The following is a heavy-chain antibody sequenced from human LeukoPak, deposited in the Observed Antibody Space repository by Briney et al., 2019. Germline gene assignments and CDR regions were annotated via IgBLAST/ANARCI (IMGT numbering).Heavy chain of an antibody. J-gene: IGHJ6*02. V-gene: IGHV1-69*13. D-gene: IGHD3-10*01. CDR2: IIPIFGTA. CDR3: ARGILDYYGSGSYYYYGMDV. CDR1: GGTFSSYA. Sequence: SVKVSCKASGGTFSSYAISWVRQAPGQGLEWMGGIIPIFGTANYAQKFQGRVAITADESTSTAYMELSSLRSEDTAVYYCARGILDYYGSGSYYYYGMDVWGQGTTVTVSS.